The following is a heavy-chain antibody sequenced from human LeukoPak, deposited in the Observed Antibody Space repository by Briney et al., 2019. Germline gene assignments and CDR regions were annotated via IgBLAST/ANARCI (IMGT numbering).Heavy chain of an antibody. CDR3: LRDRVAVTAADSFDY. D-gene: IGHD2-21*02. CDR1: GFTFSSYW. J-gene: IGHJ4*02. V-gene: IGHV3-74*03. CDR2: IDSDGSST. Sequence: GGSLSLSCAASGFTFSSYWMHWVRQTPGKGLVWVSRIDSDGSSTKYADSVKGRFTISRDNAKNTLYLQMNSLRVEDTAVYYCLRDRVAVTAADSFDYWGQGTLVTVSS.